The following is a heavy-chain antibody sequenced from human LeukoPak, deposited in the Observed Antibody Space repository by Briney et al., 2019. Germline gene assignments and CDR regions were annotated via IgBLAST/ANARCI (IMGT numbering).Heavy chain of an antibody. CDR1: GFTFGDYA. CDR2: IRSKAYGGTT. D-gene: IGHD3-3*01. J-gene: IGHJ4*02. CDR3: TRRSRRYYDFWSGYPDY. V-gene: IGHV3-49*03. Sequence: GGSLRLSCTASGFTFGDYAMSWFRQAPGKGLEWVGSIRSKAYGGTTEYAASVKGRFTISRDDSKSIAYLQMNSLKTEDTAVYYCTRRSRRYYDFWSGYPDYWGQGTLVTVSS.